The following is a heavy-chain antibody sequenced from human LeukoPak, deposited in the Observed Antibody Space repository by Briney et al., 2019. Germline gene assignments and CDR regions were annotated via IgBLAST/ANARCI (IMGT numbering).Heavy chain of an antibody. CDR3: ARVYYGSGTYEPSHFDY. CDR2: IYYSGST. D-gene: IGHD3-10*01. V-gene: IGHV4-30-4*08. CDR1: GGSISSGSYY. J-gene: IGHJ4*02. Sequence: SETLSLTCTVSGGSISSGSYYWSWIRQPPGKGLEWIGYIYYSGSTYYNPSLKSRVTISVDTSKNQFSLKLSSVTAADTAVYYCARVYYGSGTYEPSHFDYWGQGTLVTVSS.